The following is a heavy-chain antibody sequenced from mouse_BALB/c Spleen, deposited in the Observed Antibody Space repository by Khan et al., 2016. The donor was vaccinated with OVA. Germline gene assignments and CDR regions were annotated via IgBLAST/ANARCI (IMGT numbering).Heavy chain of an antibody. J-gene: IGHJ2*01. CDR3: ARMARTIK. Sequence: EVKLLESGGGLMQPGGSLKLSCAASGFTFSSYGMSWVRQTPDKRLELVATISSNGGSTYYPDSVKGRFTISRDNAKNTPYLQMNSLKSEDTAMYYCARMARTIKRGQGTTLTVS. V-gene: IGHV5-6-3*01. CDR1: GFTFSSYG. CDR2: ISSNGGST.